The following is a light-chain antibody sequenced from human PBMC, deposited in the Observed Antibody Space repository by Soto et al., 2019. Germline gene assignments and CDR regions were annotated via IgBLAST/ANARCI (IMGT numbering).Light chain of an antibody. CDR1: QSVSIN. CDR2: GAS. Sequence: IVMTQAAATLSVSPGERATISCRASQSVSINLAWYQQKPGQAPRLLIYGASTRATGIPARFSGSGSGTEFKLTIISLQSEDFEFYHCQHSNGLPRTWTFGQGTKVDIK. J-gene: IGKJ1*01. CDR3: QHSNGLPRTWT. V-gene: IGKV3-15*01.